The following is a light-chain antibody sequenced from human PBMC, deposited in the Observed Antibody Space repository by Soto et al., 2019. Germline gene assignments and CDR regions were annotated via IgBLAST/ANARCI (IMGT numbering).Light chain of an antibody. V-gene: IGKV3-20*01. J-gene: IGKJ1*01. CDR3: QQYGSSPART. CDR2: GAS. CDR1: QSVSSSY. Sequence: EIVLTQPPGTLSLSPGERATLSCRASQSVSSSYLAWYQQKPGQAPRLLIYGASSRATGIPDRFSGSGSGTDFTLTISRLEPEDFAVYYCQQYGSSPARTFGQGSTVEIK.